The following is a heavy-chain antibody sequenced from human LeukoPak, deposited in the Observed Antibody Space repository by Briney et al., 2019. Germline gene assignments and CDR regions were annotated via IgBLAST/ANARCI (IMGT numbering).Heavy chain of an antibody. CDR1: GGSFSGYY. J-gene: IGHJ5*02. V-gene: IGHV4-34*01. CDR3: ARNWSSEGGWFDP. D-gene: IGHD1-1*01. CDR2: INHSGST. Sequence: PSETLSLTCAVYGGSFSGYYWSWIRQPPGKGLEWIGEINHSGSTNYNPSLKSRVTISVDTSKNQFSLKLSSVTAADTAVYYCARNWSSEGGWFDPWGQGTLVTVSS.